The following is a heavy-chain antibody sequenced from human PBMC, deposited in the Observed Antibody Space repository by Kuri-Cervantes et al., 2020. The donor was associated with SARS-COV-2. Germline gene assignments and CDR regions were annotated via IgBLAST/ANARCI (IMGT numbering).Heavy chain of an antibody. D-gene: IGHD4-17*01. CDR3: PRLNDYGEAYLDY. CDR1: RFTFDDYT. CDR2: ISWDGVST. Sequence: LSLTCAASRFTFDDYTMHWVRQAPGKGLAWVSLISWDGVSTYYADSVKGRFTIYRDNSTNSPYLQMNSLRAEDTAVYYCPRLNDYGEAYLDYWGQGTLVTVSS. V-gene: IGHV3-43*01. J-gene: IGHJ4*02.